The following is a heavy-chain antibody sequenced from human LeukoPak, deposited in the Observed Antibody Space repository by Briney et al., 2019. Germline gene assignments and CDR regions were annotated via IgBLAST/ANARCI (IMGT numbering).Heavy chain of an antibody. D-gene: IGHD3-10*01. V-gene: IGHV1-18*01. Sequence: ASVKVSCKASGYTFTSYGISWVRQAPGQGLEWMGWISAYNGNTNYAQKLQGRVTMTTDTSTSTAYMELRSLRSDDTAVNYCARDRYSQSAYYYGSGSLYGMDVWGQGTTVTVSS. CDR3: ARDRYSQSAYYYGSGSLYGMDV. CDR2: ISAYNGNT. J-gene: IGHJ6*02. CDR1: GYTFTSYG.